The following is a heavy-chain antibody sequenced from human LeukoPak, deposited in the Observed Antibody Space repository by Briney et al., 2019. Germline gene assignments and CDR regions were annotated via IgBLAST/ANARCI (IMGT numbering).Heavy chain of an antibody. Sequence: GGSLRLSCTASGFIFSSYPFHWVRQAPGKGLEWVAVIGYDGVNKFYTDSVKGRFTISRDDSKSTLYLQMDSLRAEDTAVYYCARDSVYSSSLHYWGQGTLVTVSS. V-gene: IGHV3-30*04. J-gene: IGHJ4*02. CDR1: GFIFSSYP. CDR2: IGYDGVNK. CDR3: ARDSVYSSSLHY. D-gene: IGHD6-6*01.